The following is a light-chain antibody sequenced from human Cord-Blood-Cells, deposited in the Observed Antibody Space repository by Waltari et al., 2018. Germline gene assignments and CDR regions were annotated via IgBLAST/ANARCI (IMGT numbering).Light chain of an antibody. CDR1: SSDVGGYNL. CDR3: CSYAGSSTWV. Sequence: QSALTQPASVSGSPGQSITISCTGTSSDVGGYNLCSWYQQHPGKAPKLMIYEGSKRPSGVSNRFSGSKSGNTASLTISGLQAEDEADYYCCSYAGSSTWVFGGGTKLTVL. V-gene: IGLV2-23*01. J-gene: IGLJ3*02. CDR2: EGS.